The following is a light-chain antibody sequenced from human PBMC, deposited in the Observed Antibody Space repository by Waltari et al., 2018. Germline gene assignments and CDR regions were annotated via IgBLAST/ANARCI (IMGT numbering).Light chain of an antibody. J-gene: IGKJ1*01. Sequence: DIVMTQSPDSLAVSLGERATIDCKSTQSVFYRSDNKNYLAWYQHKPGQPPKLLVYWASTRESWVPDRFSASGSGTYFTLTINNLQTEEVAVYYCQQYYRSRTFGQGTKVEIK. V-gene: IGKV4-1*01. CDR3: QQYYRSRT. CDR2: WAS. CDR1: QSVFYRSDNKNY.